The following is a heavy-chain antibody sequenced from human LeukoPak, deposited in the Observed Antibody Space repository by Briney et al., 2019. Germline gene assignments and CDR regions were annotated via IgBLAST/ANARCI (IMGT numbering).Heavy chain of an antibody. CDR2: INPNSGGT. D-gene: IGHD6-19*01. J-gene: IGHJ4*02. CDR1: GYTFTSYG. V-gene: IGHV1-2*02. CDR3: ARDLDSSGLLDY. Sequence: ASVKVSCKASGYTFTSYGISWARQAPGQGLEWMGWINPNSGGTNYAQKFQGRVTMTRDTSISTAYMELSRLRSDDTAVYYCARDLDSSGLLDYWGQGTLVTVSS.